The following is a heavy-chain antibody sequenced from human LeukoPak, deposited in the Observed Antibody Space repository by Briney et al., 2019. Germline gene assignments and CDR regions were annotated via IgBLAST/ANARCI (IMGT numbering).Heavy chain of an antibody. CDR2: IYSGGGT. J-gene: IGHJ3*02. CDR1: GFTFSSYA. D-gene: IGHD2-21*02. CDR3: ARAVGVTAIHNAFDI. Sequence: PGGSLRLSCAASGFTFSSYAMSWVRQAPGKGLEWVSVIYSGGGTDYADSVKGRFTISRDNSKNTLYLQMNSLRAEDTAVYYCARAVGVTAIHNAFDIWGQGTMVTVSS. V-gene: IGHV3-66*02.